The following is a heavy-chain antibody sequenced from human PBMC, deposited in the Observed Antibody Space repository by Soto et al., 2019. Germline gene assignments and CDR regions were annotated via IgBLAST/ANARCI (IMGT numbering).Heavy chain of an antibody. D-gene: IGHD5-12*01. V-gene: IGHV1-46*01. CDR3: ARDLISWMATKVVGY. CDR1: GYTFTSYY. CDR2: INPSGGST. Sequence: GASVKVSCKASGYTFTSYYMHWVRQAPGQGLEWMGIINPSGGSTSYAQKFQGRVTMTRDTSTSTVYMELSSLRSEDTAVYYCARDLISWMATKVVGYWGQGTLVTVSS. J-gene: IGHJ4*02.